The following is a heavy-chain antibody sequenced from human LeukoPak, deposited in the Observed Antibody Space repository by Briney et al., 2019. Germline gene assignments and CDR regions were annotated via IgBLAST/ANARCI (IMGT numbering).Heavy chain of an antibody. V-gene: IGHV3-43*02. CDR3: ADILTGSGIP. Sequence: GGSLRLSCAASGFTFDNYPMHWVRQPPGKVLECVSLISGDGGSTYYADSVKGRFTISRDNSKNSLYLQMNSLRTEDTALYYCADILTGSGIPWGQGTLVTVSS. D-gene: IGHD3-9*01. CDR2: ISGDGGST. CDR1: GFTFDNYP. J-gene: IGHJ5*02.